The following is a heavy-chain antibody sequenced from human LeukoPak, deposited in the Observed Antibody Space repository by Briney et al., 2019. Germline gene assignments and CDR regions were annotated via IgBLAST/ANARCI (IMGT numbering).Heavy chain of an antibody. CDR3: ARDSYGGNWSLGY. CDR2: VNPNSGGT. J-gene: IGHJ4*02. Sequence: ASVKVSFKASGFTFTGYYIHWVRQAPGQGLERMGWVNPNSGGTNYAQMFQGRVTMTRDTSINTAYMELSGLRSDDTAVYYCARDSYGGNWSLGYWGQGTLVTVSS. D-gene: IGHD4-23*01. V-gene: IGHV1-2*02. CDR1: GFTFTGYY.